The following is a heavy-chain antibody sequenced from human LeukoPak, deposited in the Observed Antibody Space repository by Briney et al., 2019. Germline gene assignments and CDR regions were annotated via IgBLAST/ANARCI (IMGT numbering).Heavy chain of an antibody. CDR3: ARWGITIFGVVIMHHDAFDI. CDR2: IYYSGST. CDR1: GGSFSGYY. J-gene: IGHJ3*02. V-gene: IGHV4-31*11. D-gene: IGHD3-3*01. Sequence: SETLSLTCAVYGGSFSGYYWSWIRQHPGKGLEWIGYIYYSGSTYYNPSLKSRVTISVDTSKNQFSLKLSSVTAADTAVYYCARWGITIFGVVIMHHDAFDIWGQGTMVTVSS.